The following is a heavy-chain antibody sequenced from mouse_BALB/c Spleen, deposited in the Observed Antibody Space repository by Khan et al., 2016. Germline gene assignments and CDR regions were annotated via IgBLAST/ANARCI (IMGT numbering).Heavy chain of an antibody. V-gene: IGHV3-2*02. Sequence: EVQLQESGPGLVKPSQSLSLTCTVTGYSITSDYAWNWIRQFPGNKLEWMGYISYSGITSYNPSLKSLISITRDTSKNQFFLQLISVTTEDTATYYCASDGYYAWFPYWGQGTLVTVSA. CDR3: ASDGYYAWFPY. D-gene: IGHD2-3*01. J-gene: IGHJ3*01. CDR2: ISYSGIT. CDR1: GYSITSDYA.